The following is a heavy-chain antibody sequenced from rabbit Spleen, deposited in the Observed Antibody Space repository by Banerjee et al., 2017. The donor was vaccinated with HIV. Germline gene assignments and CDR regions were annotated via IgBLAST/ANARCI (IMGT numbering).Heavy chain of an antibody. V-gene: IGHV1S45*01. CDR3: ARGSGSESYASNL. CDR2: IGADYSGST. J-gene: IGHJ4*01. Sequence: QEQLVESGGGLVQPEGSLTLTCTASGFSFSSGYWICWVRQAPGKGLEWIACIGADYSGSTYYASWAKGRFTISKTSSTTVTLQMTSLTVADTATYFCARGSGSESYASNLWGQGTLVTVS. D-gene: IGHD1-1*01. CDR1: GFSFSSGYW.